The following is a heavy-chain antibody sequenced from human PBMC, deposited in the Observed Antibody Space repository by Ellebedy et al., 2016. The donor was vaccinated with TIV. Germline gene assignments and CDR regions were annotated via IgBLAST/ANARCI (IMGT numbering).Heavy chain of an antibody. CDR3: ARGRCHGDNCYSSYFYH. CDR1: GYPFTAYD. J-gene: IGHJ1*01. V-gene: IGHV1-8*01. D-gene: IGHD2-15*01. CDR2: MNPNSGNT. Sequence: ASVKVSXKASGYPFTAYDINWVRQVTGQGLEWMGWMNPNSGNTGYAQKFQGRVTMTKNTSARTAYMELNSLRSEDTAVYYCARGRCHGDNCYSSYFYHWGQGTLVTVSS.